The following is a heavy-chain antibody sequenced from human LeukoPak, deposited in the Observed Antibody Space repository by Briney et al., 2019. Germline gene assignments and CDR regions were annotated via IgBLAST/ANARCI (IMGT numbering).Heavy chain of an antibody. D-gene: IGHD3-22*01. CDR3: AREGGVEGLITMIVVGSLYAFDI. J-gene: IGHJ3*02. V-gene: IGHV1-69*05. Sequence: ASVKVSCKASGGTLSSYAISWVRQAPGQGLEWMGRIIPIFGTANYAQKFQGRVTITTDESTSTAYMELSSLRSEDTAVYYCAREGGVEGLITMIVVGSLYAFDIWGQGTMVTVSS. CDR2: IIPIFGTA. CDR1: GGTLSSYA.